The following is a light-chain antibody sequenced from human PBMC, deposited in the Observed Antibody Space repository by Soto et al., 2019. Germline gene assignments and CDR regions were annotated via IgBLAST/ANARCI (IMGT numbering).Light chain of an antibody. J-gene: IGKJ4*01. CDR2: DAS. V-gene: IGKV3-11*01. Sequence: EIVLTQSPATLSLSPGERATLSCRASQSVSSYLAWYQQKPGQAPRLLIYDASNRATGIPARFSGSGSGTDFTLTVSSLEPEDLAVYYCQQRSNSPTFGCGT. CDR1: QSVSSY. CDR3: QQRSNSPT.